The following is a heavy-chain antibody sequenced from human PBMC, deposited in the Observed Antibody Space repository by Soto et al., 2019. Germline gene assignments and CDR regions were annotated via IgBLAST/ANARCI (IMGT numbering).Heavy chain of an antibody. CDR1: GYNFNNYA. Sequence: QVQLAQSGAEMKKPGSSVKVSCKASGYNFNNYALNWVRQAPGQGLEWIGGIVPIFGRPHYAEKLRGRVTITASEASDTAFLELSSLTFADTATYDCATITFPNRDYYYYDGVDGWGQGTTVIVSS. J-gene: IGHJ6*02. CDR2: IVPIFGRP. D-gene: IGHD7-27*01. V-gene: IGHV1-69*01. CDR3: ATITFPNRDYYYYDGVDG.